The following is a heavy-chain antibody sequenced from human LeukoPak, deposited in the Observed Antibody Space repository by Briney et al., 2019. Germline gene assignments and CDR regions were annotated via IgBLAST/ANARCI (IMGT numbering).Heavy chain of an antibody. V-gene: IGHV3-21*01. CDR2: ISSSSSYI. J-gene: IGHJ4*02. Sequence: GGSLRLSCAASGFTFSSYSMNWVRQAPGKGLEWVSSISSSSSYIYYADSVEGRFTISRDNAKNSLYLQMNSLRAEDTAVYYCARDKGTREGGFFDYWGQGTLVTVSS. CDR1: GFTFSSYS. CDR3: ARDKGTREGGFFDY. D-gene: IGHD1-1*01.